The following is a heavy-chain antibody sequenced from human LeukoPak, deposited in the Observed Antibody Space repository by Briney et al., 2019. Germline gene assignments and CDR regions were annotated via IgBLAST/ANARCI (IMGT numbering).Heavy chain of an antibody. CDR3: VRDVGVNVVGHTPPFDY. J-gene: IGHJ4*02. Sequence: ASVKVSCKASGYIFTSYGISWVRQAPGQGPEWMGWISAYNGNTNYAQNLQGRGTMTTDTSTSTAHMELRSLRSDEKAVYYCVRDVGVNVVGHTPPFDYWGQGTLVTVSS. CDR1: GYIFTSYG. D-gene: IGHD1-26*01. CDR2: ISAYNGNT. V-gene: IGHV1-18*01.